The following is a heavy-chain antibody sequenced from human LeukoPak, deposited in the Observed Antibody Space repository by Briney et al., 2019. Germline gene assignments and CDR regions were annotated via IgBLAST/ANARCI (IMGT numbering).Heavy chain of an antibody. V-gene: IGHV1-2*02. Sequence: ASVKVSCKASGYTFIGYYLHWVRQAPGQGLEWMGWINPNSGGTNYAQKFQGRVTMTRDTSISTAYMELSRLRSDDTAVYYCARGRLAAAGIDYWGQGTLVTVSS. CDR3: ARGRLAAAGIDY. CDR1: GYTFIGYY. J-gene: IGHJ4*02. D-gene: IGHD6-13*01. CDR2: INPNSGGT.